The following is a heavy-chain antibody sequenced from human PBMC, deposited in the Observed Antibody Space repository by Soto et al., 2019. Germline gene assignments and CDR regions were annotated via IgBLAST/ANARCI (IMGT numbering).Heavy chain of an antibody. CDR2: ISAYNGNT. V-gene: IGHV1-18*01. D-gene: IGHD3-3*01. CDR3: ARDVVTIFGVVIPSDYYYYGMDV. J-gene: IGHJ6*02. Sequence: QVQLVQSGAEVKKPGASVKVSCKASGYTFTSYGISWVRQAPGQGLEWMGWISAYNGNTNYAQKLQGRVTMTTDTPTSTAYMELRSLRSDDTAVYYCARDVVTIFGVVIPSDYYYYGMDVWGQGTTVTVSS. CDR1: GYTFTSYG.